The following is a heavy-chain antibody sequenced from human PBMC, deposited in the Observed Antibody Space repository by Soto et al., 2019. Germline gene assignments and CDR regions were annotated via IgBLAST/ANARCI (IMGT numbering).Heavy chain of an antibody. V-gene: IGHV3-23*01. D-gene: IGHD3-22*01. Sequence: GGSLRLSCAATSAFRISSYSMSWVRQTPGKGLEWVSANTGSGDKTYYADSVEGRFTISRDNSKDTHYLQMSSLRAEDTAIYYCATMRGFFEFWGQGTLVTVSS. CDR3: ATMRGFFEF. J-gene: IGHJ4*02. CDR1: AFRISSYS. CDR2: NTGSGDKT.